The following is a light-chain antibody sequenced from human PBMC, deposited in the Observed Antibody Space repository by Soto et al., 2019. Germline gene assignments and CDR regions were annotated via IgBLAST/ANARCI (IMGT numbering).Light chain of an antibody. Sequence: ELVLTQSPATLSLSPGDRATLSCRASESINNYLAWYQQKPGQAPRLLIYDAFNRATGIPARFSGSGSGTDCTLTISSLEPEDFAVYYCQQRYTWPLTFGGGTKVEIK. V-gene: IGKV3-11*01. CDR2: DAF. CDR1: ESINNY. CDR3: QQRYTWPLT. J-gene: IGKJ4*01.